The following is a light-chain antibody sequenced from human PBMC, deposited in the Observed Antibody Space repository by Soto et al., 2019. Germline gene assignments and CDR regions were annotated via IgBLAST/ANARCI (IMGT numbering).Light chain of an antibody. CDR3: QQSSSTPPT. CDR2: AAS. J-gene: IGKJ2*01. V-gene: IGKV1-39*01. CDR1: QSISSY. Sequence: DIQMTQSPSSLSASVGDRVTITCRASQSISSYLNWYQQKPGKAPKLLIYAASSLQSGVPSRFSGSGSRTDFTLTISSLQPEDFATYYCQQSSSTPPTFGQGTKLEIK.